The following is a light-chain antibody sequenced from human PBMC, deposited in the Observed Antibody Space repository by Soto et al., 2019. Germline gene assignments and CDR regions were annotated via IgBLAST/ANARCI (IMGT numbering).Light chain of an antibody. CDR1: QGISNY. CDR2: AAS. CDR3: QQHNDWSPST. J-gene: IGKJ2*01. V-gene: IGKV1-27*01. Sequence: DIQMTQSPSSLSASVGDRVTITCRASQGISNYLAWYQQKPGKVPKLLIYAASTLQSGVPSRFSGSGFGTEFSLTISSLQSEDFAVYYCQQHNDWSPSTFGQGTKLEIK.